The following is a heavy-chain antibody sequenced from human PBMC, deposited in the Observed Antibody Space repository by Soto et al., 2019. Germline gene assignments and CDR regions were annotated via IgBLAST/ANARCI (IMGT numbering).Heavy chain of an antibody. CDR1: GGTFSSYA. V-gene: IGHV1-69*06. J-gene: IGHJ6*02. Sequence: SVKVSCKASGGTFSSYAISWVRQAPGQGLEWMGGIIPIFGTANYAQKFQGRVTITADKSTSTAYMELSSLRSEDTAVYYCARGFYDSSGYYHQYYYYGMDVWGQGTTVTVSS. CDR2: IIPIFGTA. D-gene: IGHD3-22*01. CDR3: ARGFYDSSGYYHQYYYYGMDV.